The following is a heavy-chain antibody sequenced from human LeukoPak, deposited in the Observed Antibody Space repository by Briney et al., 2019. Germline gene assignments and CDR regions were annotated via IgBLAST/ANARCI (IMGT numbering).Heavy chain of an antibody. Sequence: GGSLRLSCAASGFTFSSYSMNWVRQAPGKGLEWVSSISSSSSYIYYADSVKGRFTISRDNAKNSLYLQMNSLRAEDTPVYYCARERSGSYYYFDYWGQGTLVTVSS. CDR1: GFTFSSYS. D-gene: IGHD1-26*01. V-gene: IGHV3-21*01. J-gene: IGHJ4*02. CDR3: ARERSGSYYYFDY. CDR2: ISSSSSYI.